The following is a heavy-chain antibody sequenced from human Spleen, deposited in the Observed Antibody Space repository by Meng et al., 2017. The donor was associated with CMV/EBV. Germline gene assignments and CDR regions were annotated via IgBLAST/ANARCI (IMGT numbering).Heavy chain of an antibody. CDR2: IYYSGST. Sequence: SISSDGYYWSWIRQHPGKGLEWIGYIYYSGSTYYSPSLKSRVTMSVDTSKNQFSLKLSSVTAADTAVYYCAREWRALVSAARYNWFDPWGQGTLVTVSS. CDR1: SISSDGYY. J-gene: IGHJ5*02. D-gene: IGHD2-2*01. V-gene: IGHV4-31*02. CDR3: AREWRALVSAARYNWFDP.